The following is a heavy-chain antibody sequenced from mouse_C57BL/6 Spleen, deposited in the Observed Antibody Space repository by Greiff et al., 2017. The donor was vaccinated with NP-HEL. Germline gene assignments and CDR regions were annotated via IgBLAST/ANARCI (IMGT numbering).Heavy chain of an antibody. CDR2: IDPETGGT. Sequence: VQLQQSGAELVRPGASVTLSCKASGYTFTDYEMHWVKQTPVHGLEWIGAIDPETGGTAYNQKFKGKAILTADKSSSTAYMELRSLTSEDSAVYYCTRSRYYYGSSYWYFDVWGTGTTVTVSS. D-gene: IGHD1-1*01. V-gene: IGHV1-15*01. CDR1: GYTFTDYE. CDR3: TRSRYYYGSSYWYFDV. J-gene: IGHJ1*03.